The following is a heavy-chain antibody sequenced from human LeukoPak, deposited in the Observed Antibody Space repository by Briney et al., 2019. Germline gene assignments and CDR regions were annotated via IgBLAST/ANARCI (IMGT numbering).Heavy chain of an antibody. CDR1: GFTFSSYS. D-gene: IGHD3-9*01. CDR3: AKPLRSFDWLSSPSDF. CDR2: ISSSSSYI. V-gene: IGHV3-21*01. J-gene: IGHJ4*02. Sequence: GGSLRLSCAASGFTFSSYSMNWVRQAPGKGLEWVSSISSSSSYIYYADSVKGRFTISKDNAKNSLYLQMNSLRAEDTAVYYCAKPLRSFDWLSSPSDFWGQGTLVTVSS.